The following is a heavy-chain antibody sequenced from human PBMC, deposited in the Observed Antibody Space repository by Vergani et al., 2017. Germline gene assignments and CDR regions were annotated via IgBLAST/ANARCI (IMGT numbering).Heavy chain of an antibody. V-gene: IGHV3-23*04. CDR1: GFTFSSYA. Sequence: EVQLVESGGGLVQPGGSLRLSCAASGFTFSSYAMSWVRQAPGKGLEWVSAISGSGGSTYYADSVKGRFTISRDNSKNTLYLQMNSLRAEDTAVYYCARYLRGCSSTSCYAGYYFDYWGQGTLVTVSS. CDR2: ISGSGGST. D-gene: IGHD2-2*01. J-gene: IGHJ4*02. CDR3: ARYLRGCSSTSCYAGYYFDY.